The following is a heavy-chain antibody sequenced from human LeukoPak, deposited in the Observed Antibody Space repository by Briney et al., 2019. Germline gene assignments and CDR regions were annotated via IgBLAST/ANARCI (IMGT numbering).Heavy chain of an antibody. CDR2: ISSSGSTI. D-gene: IGHD5-12*01. CDR1: GFTFSSYE. Sequence: GGSLRLSCAASGFTFSSYEMNWVRQAPGKGLEWVSYISSSGSTIYYADSVRGRFTISRDNAKNSLYLQMNSLRAEDTAVYYCAREVSGYDFGYWGQGTLVTVSS. J-gene: IGHJ4*02. V-gene: IGHV3-48*03. CDR3: AREVSGYDFGY.